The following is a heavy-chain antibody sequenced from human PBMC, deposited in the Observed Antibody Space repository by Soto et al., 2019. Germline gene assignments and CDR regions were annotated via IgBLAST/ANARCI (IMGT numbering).Heavy chain of an antibody. Sequence: EVQLLESGGGLVQPGGSLRLSCAASGFTFSSYAMNWVRQAPGKGLEWVSVISGSGGSTYYADSVKGRFTISRDNSKNTWYLQMNSLRAEDTAVDYCANLPTGWYFDLWGRGTLVTVSS. V-gene: IGHV3-23*01. CDR2: ISGSGGST. CDR1: GFTFSSYA. CDR3: ANLPTGWYFDL. J-gene: IGHJ2*01.